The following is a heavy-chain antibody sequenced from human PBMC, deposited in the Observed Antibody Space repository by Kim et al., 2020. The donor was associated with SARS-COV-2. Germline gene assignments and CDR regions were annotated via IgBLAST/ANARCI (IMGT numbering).Heavy chain of an antibody. CDR2: ISSNGGST. CDR1: GFTFSSYA. D-gene: IGHD3-10*01. V-gene: IGHV3-64D*06. CDR3: VNGVLGSGSYYRAPFDY. J-gene: IGHJ4*02. Sequence: GGSLRLSCSASGFTFSSYAMHWVRQAPGKGLEYVSAISSNGGSTYYADSVKGRFTISRDNSKNTLYLQMSSLRAEDTAVYYCVNGVLGSGSYYRAPFDYWGQGTLVTVSS.